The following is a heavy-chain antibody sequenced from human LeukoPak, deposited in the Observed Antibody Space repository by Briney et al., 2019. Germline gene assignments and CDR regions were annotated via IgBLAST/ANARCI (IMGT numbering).Heavy chain of an antibody. D-gene: IGHD1-26*01. Sequence: GGSLRLSCAASGFTFAHYAMSWVRQAPGKGLEWVSTISGSGDNTHYADFVKGRFTVSRDNSGNTLYLQMSSLRDDDTATYYCAKDVGVVLFDYWGQGTLVTVSS. V-gene: IGHV3-23*01. CDR3: AKDVGVVLFDY. CDR2: ISGSGDNT. J-gene: IGHJ4*02. CDR1: GFTFAHYA.